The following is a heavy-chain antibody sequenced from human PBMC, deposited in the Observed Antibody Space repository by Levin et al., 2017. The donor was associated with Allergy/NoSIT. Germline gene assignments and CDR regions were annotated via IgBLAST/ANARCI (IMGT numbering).Heavy chain of an antibody. CDR2: ISYSGST. V-gene: IGHV4-61*01. CDR1: GGSVSSSSYY. CDR3: ARSHDGTGYFN. J-gene: IGHJ4*02. D-gene: IGHD3-22*01. Sequence: PSETLSPTCTVSGGSVSSSSYYWSWIRQPPGKGLYWIGYISYSGSTNYNPSLQSRVTISMDTSKNQFSLKLSSVTAADTAVYYCARSHDGTGYFNWGQGTLVTVSS.